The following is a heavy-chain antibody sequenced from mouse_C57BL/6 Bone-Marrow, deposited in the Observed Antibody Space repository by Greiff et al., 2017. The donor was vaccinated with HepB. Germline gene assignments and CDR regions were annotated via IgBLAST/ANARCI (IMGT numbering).Heavy chain of an antibody. Sequence: QVQLQQSGAELVRPGTSVKVSCKASGYAFTNYLIEWVKQRPGQGLEWIGVINPGSGGTNYNEKFKGKATLTADKSSSTAYMQLSSLTSEDSAFYFCARSAGSSPHWYFDVGGTGTTVTVSS. V-gene: IGHV1-54*01. J-gene: IGHJ1*03. D-gene: IGHD1-1*01. CDR3: ARSAGSSPHWYFDV. CDR2: INPGSGGT. CDR1: GYAFTNYL.